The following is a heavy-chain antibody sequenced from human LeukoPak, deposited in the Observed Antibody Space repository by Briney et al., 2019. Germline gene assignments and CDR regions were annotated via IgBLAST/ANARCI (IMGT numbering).Heavy chain of an antibody. D-gene: IGHD1-26*01. Sequence: GGSLRLSCVASGFTLSSYAMSWVRQAPGKGLEWLSVIYSGASTDYADSVKGRFTISRDNSKNTLYLQMNSLRAEDTAVYYCARDPYSGYFDYWGQGTLVTVSS. CDR1: GFTLSSYA. CDR3: ARDPYSGYFDY. CDR2: IYSGAST. J-gene: IGHJ4*02. V-gene: IGHV3-23*03.